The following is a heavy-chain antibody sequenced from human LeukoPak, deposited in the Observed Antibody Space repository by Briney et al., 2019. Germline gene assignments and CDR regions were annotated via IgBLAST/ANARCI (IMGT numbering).Heavy chain of an antibody. CDR1: GGTFSSYA. J-gene: IGHJ4*02. CDR2: IIPIFGTA. CDR3: ARDRHYYDSSGYSIYY. D-gene: IGHD3-22*01. Sequence: SVKVSCKASGGTFSSYAISWVRQAPGQGLEWMGGIIPIFGTANYAQEFQGRVTITTDESTSTAYMELSSLRSEDTAVYYCARDRHYYDSSGYSIYYWGQGTLVTVSS. V-gene: IGHV1-69*05.